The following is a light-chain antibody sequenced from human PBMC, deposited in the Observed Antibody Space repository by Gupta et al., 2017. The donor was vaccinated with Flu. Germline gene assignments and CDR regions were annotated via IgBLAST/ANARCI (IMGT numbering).Light chain of an antibody. J-gene: IGLJ1*01. CDR1: NSDVGAYNL. CDR2: EVT. V-gene: IGLV2-8*01. CDR3: SSYAGNDNYV. Sequence: QSALTQPPSASGSPGQSLTISCTGTNSDVGAYNLVSWYQQHPGKAPQLIIYEVTKRPSGVPDRFSGSKSVNTASLTVSGLQAEDEADYYCSSYAGNDNYVFGTGTKVTVL.